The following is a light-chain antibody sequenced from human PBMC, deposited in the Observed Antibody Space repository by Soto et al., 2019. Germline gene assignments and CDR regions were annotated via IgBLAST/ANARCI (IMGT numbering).Light chain of an antibody. Sequence: EIVMTQSPATLSVSPGERATLSCRASQSVSSNLAWYQQKPGQAPRILIYGASTRATGIPARFSGSGSGTEFTLTISSLQSEDFAVYYCQQYNNWPPNTFGQGT. CDR1: QSVSSN. V-gene: IGKV3-15*01. CDR3: QQYNNWPPNT. J-gene: IGKJ2*01. CDR2: GAS.